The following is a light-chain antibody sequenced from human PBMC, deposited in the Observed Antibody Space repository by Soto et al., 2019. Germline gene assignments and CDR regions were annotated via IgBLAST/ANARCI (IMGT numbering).Light chain of an antibody. Sequence: EKVMTQAPAALSVSPGERATISCRASQSVSSNLAWYQQKPGHAARLLIYGASSRATGIPDRFSGSGSGTDFTLTFRILEPSDLSVYSSHQYCSAWTSGQGTKVDIK. CDR2: GAS. CDR1: QSVSSN. V-gene: IGKV3D-15*03. J-gene: IGKJ1*01. CDR3: HQYCSAWT.